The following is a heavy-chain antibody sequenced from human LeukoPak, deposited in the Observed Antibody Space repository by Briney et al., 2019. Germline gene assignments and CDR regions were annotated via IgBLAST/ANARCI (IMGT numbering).Heavy chain of an antibody. CDR1: GLTVSSNY. D-gene: IGHD3-22*01. Sequence: GGSLRLSCAASGLTVSSNYMSWVRQAPGKGLEWVSVIYSGGSTYYADSVKGRFTISRDNSKNTLYLQMNSLRAEDTAVYYCARVFSDYYDSSGYYPIDYWGQGTLVTVSS. CDR3: ARVFSDYYDSSGYYPIDY. V-gene: IGHV3-66*01. J-gene: IGHJ4*02. CDR2: IYSGGST.